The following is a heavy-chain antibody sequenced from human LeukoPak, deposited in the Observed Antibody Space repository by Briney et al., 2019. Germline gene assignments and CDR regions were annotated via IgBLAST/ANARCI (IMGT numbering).Heavy chain of an antibody. CDR3: ARGLTLRPTALGWFDP. CDR1: GFTFSSYS. Sequence: GGSLRLSCAASGFTFSSYSMNWVRQAPGKGLEWVSSISSSSSYVYYADSVKGRFTISRDNAKNSLYLQMNSLRAEDTAVYYCARGLTLRPTALGWFDPWGQGTLVTVSS. D-gene: IGHD1-14*01. J-gene: IGHJ5*02. V-gene: IGHV3-21*01. CDR2: ISSSSSYV.